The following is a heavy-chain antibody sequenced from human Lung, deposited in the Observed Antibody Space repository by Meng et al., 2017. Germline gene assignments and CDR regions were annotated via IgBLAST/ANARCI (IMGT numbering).Heavy chain of an antibody. CDR3: ARMTTVSLNNWFDP. J-gene: IGHJ5*02. D-gene: IGHD4-17*01. CDR1: GFTFSDYY. Sequence: GESLKISCAASGFTFSDYYMSWIRQAPGKGLEWVSYISSSGSTIYYAGSVKGRFTISRDNAKNSLYLQMNSLRAEDTAVYYCARMTTVSLNNWFDPWGQGTLVTVSS. V-gene: IGHV3-11*01. CDR2: ISSSGSTI.